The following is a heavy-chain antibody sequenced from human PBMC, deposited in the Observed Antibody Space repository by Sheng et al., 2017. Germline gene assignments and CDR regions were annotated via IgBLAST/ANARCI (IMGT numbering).Heavy chain of an antibody. CDR3: ARGIAAIGPTPGGKFDY. CDR1: GDTFSSYA. Sequence: QVQLVQSGGEVKKPGSSVKVSCKASGDTFSSYAFSWVRQAPGQGLEWVGGINPIFGTVNYAQKFQGRVTITADESTSTAYMELSSLRSDDTAVYYCARGIAAIGPTPGGKFDYWGQGTLVTVSS. J-gene: IGHJ4*02. CDR2: INPIFGTV. V-gene: IGHV1-69*13. D-gene: IGHD6-13*01.